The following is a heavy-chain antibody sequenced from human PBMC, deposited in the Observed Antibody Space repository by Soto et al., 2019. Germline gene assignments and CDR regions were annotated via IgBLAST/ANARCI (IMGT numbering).Heavy chain of an antibody. V-gene: IGHV4-4*07. D-gene: IGHD2-2*01. Sequence: QVQLQESGPGLVKPSETLSLTCTVSGGSISSYYWSWIRQPAGKGLEWIGRIYTSGSTNYNPSLKSRVTMSVDTSKNQFSLKLSSVTAADTAVYYCARDPYPLVPAASSNYYYGMDVWGQGTTVTVSS. CDR2: IYTSGST. J-gene: IGHJ6*02. CDR1: GGSISSYY. CDR3: ARDPYPLVPAASSNYYYGMDV.